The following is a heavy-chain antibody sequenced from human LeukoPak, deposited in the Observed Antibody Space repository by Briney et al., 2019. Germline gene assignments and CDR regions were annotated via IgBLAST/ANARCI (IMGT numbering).Heavy chain of an antibody. CDR1: GGSISSSSYY. V-gene: IGHV4-39*01. D-gene: IGHD2-2*01. Sequence: PSETLSLTCTVSGGSISSSSYYWGWIRQPPGKGLEWIGSIYYSGSTYYNPSLKSRVTISVDTSKNQFSLKLSSVTAADTAVYYCARQGISSNKFDYWGQGTLVTVSS. CDR3: ARQGISSNKFDY. J-gene: IGHJ4*02. CDR2: IYYSGST.